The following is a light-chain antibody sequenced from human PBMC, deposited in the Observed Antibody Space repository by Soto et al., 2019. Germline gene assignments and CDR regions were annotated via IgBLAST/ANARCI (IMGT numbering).Light chain of an antibody. Sequence: EAVLTQSPGTVSLSPGERATLSCRASQTIRSNYWAWYQQKPGQAPRLLIYGVFNRATGIPDRFSGSGSGTDFTLTISRLEPEDSAVYYCQHYDGSPRTFGQGTKLEIK. CDR3: QHYDGSPRT. J-gene: IGKJ2*01. CDR2: GVF. V-gene: IGKV3-20*01. CDR1: QTIRSNY.